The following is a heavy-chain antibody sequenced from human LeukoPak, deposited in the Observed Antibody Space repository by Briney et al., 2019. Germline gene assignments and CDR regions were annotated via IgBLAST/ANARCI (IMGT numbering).Heavy chain of an antibody. CDR2: ISGSGGST. CDR3: AKDGMIVVVTYFDY. V-gene: IGHV3-23*01. J-gene: IGHJ4*02. CDR1: GFTFSSYA. Sequence: GGSLRLSCAASGFTFSSYAMSWVRQAPGKGLQWVSAISGSGGSTYYADSVKGRFTISRDNSKNTLYLQMNSLRAEDTAVYYCAKDGMIVVVTYFDYWGQGTLVTVSS. D-gene: IGHD3-22*01.